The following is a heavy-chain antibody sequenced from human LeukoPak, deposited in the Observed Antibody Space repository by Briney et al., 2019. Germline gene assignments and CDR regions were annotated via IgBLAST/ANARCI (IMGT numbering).Heavy chain of an antibody. V-gene: IGHV4-31*03. CDR3: ARRTVATFSGFDI. J-gene: IGHJ3*02. CDR2: IYYSGSI. Sequence: PSETLSLTCTVSGGAISSGGDYWSWIRQHPGKGLEWIGYIYYSGSISYNPSLKSRVTMSVDTSNAQFSLNLSSVTAADTAVYSCARRTVATFSGFDIWGRGTMVTVSS. D-gene: IGHD5-12*01. CDR1: GGAISSGGDY.